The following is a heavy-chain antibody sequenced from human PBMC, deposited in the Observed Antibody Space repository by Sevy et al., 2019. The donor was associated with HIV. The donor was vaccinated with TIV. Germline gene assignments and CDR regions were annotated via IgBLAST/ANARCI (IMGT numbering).Heavy chain of an antibody. D-gene: IGHD6-13*01. CDR1: GFTFSSYG. V-gene: IGHV3-33*06. Sequence: GGSLRLSCAASGFTFSSYGMHWVRQAPGKGLEWVAVIWYDGSNKYYADSVTGRFTISSDNSKNTLYLQMNRLRAEDTAVYYCAKVEAAAGWGFYYYYYMDVWGKGTTVTVSS. J-gene: IGHJ6*03. CDR3: AKVEAAAGWGFYYYYYMDV. CDR2: IWYDGSNK.